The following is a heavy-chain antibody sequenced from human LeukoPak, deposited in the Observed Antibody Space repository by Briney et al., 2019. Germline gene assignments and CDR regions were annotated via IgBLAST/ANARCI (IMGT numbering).Heavy chain of an antibody. CDR2: ISGSGGST. D-gene: IGHD6-19*01. V-gene: IGHV3-23*01. Sequence: PGGSLRLSCAASGFTFSSYAMSWVRHAPGKGLEWVSAISGSGGSTYYADSVKGRFTISRDNSKNTLYLQMNSLRAEDTAVYYCAKDEDLTSGWPFDYWGQGTLVTVSS. CDR3: AKDEDLTSGWPFDY. J-gene: IGHJ4*02. CDR1: GFTFSSYA.